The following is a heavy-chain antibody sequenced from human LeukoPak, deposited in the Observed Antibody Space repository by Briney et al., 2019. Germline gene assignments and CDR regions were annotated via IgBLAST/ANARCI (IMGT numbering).Heavy chain of an antibody. V-gene: IGHV3-30-3*01. CDR1: GFTFSSYA. J-gene: IGHJ3*02. CDR2: ISYDGSNK. D-gene: IGHD3-22*01. Sequence: GGSLRLSCAASGFTFSSYAMHWVRQAPGKGLEWVAVISYDGSNKYYADSVKGRFTISRDNSKNTLYLQMNSLRAEDTAVYYCARESYNSSGYYPSAFDIWGQGTMVTVSS. CDR3: ARESYNSSGYYPSAFDI.